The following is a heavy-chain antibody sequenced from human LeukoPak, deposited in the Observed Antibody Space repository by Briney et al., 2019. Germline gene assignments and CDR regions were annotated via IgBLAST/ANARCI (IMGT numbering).Heavy chain of an antibody. V-gene: IGHV4-38-2*01. CDR1: GYSISSGYY. CDR2: IYHSWST. Sequence: SETLSLTCAVSGYSISSGYYWGWIRPPPGNGLEWSVSIYHSWSTYYNPSLKSRVTISVDTSKNQFSLKLSSVTAADTAVYYCARAQGYCSGGSCYRSGYNWFDPWGQGTLVTVSS. J-gene: IGHJ5*02. D-gene: IGHD2-15*01. CDR3: ARAQGYCSGGSCYRSGYNWFDP.